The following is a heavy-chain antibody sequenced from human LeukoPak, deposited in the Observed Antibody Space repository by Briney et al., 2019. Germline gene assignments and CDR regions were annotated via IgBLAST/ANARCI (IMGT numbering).Heavy chain of an antibody. Sequence: SETLSLTCTVSGYSISSGYYWGWIRQPPGKGLEWIGSISHSGSTYYNPSLKSRVTISVDTSKNQFSLKLSSVTAADTAVYYCAISITMVRGVTMYYFDYWGQGTLVTVSS. V-gene: IGHV4-38-2*02. CDR3: AISITMVRGVTMYYFDY. D-gene: IGHD3-10*01. CDR2: ISHSGST. J-gene: IGHJ4*02. CDR1: GYSISSGYY.